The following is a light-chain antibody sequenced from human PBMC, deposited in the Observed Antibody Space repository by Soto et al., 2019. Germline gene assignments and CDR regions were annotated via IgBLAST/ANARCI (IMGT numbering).Light chain of an antibody. J-gene: IGKJ1*01. CDR1: QTISSW. CDR3: QHYNSYSEA. Sequence: DIQMTQSPSTLSGSVGYRVTITCRASQTISSWLAWYQQKPGKAPKLLIYKASTLKSGVPSRFSGSGSGTEFTLTISSLQPDDFATYYCQHYNSYSEAFGQGTTVDNK. V-gene: IGKV1-5*03. CDR2: KAS.